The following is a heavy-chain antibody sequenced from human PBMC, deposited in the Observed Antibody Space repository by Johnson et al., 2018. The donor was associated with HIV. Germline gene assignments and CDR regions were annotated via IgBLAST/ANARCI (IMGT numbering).Heavy chain of an antibody. CDR1: GFTFSSYA. D-gene: IGHD1-26*01. CDR2: ISSNGGST. Sequence: VQLVESGGGLVQPGGSLRLSCAASGFTFSSYAMHWVRQAPGKGLEYVSAISSNGGSTYYANSVKGRFTISRDNSKNTMSLQMNSPRVEDTAVYYCARVRGGRENAFDIWGQGTMVTVSS. V-gene: IGHV3-64*01. J-gene: IGHJ3*02. CDR3: ARVRGGRENAFDI.